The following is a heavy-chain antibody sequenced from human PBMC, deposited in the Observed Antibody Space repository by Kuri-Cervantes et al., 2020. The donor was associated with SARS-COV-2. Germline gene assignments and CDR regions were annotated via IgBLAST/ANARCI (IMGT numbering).Heavy chain of an antibody. CDR3: AKVGGGYCSGGSCLNFDY. CDR2: ISGSGGST. CDR1: GFTFDDYA. J-gene: IGHJ4*02. Sequence: GESLKISCAASGFTFDDYAMHWVRQAPGKGLEWVSAISGSGGSTYYADSVKGRFTISRDNSKNTLYLQMNSLRAEDTAVYYCAKVGGGYCSGGSCLNFDYWGQGTLVTVSS. V-gene: IGHV3-23*01. D-gene: IGHD2-15*01.